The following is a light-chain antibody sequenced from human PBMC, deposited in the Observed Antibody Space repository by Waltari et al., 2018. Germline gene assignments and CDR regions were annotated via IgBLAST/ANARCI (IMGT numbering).Light chain of an antibody. V-gene: IGLV1-44*01. CDR3: ATWDDSLAAWV. Sequence: QSVLTQPPSASGTPGQRVTISCSGSRSNIGSKTVNWYQQFPGTAPKVLIYKNNQRPCGVPDRFSGSKSGTSGSLAITGLQSEDEADYYCATWDDSLAAWVFGGGTKLTVL. J-gene: IGLJ3*02. CDR1: RSNIGSKT. CDR2: KNN.